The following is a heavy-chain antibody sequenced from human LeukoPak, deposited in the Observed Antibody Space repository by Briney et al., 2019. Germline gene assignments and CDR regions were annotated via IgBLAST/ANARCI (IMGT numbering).Heavy chain of an antibody. CDR1: GFTFGDYA. CDR2: IRSKAYGETT. D-gene: IGHD3-10*01. CDR3: TRDTLMVRGVRVFDP. Sequence: GRSLRLSCTASGFTFGDYAMSWVRQAPGKGLEWVGFIRSKAYGETTEYAASVKGRFTISRDDSKSIAYLQMNSLKTEDTAVYYCTRDTLMVRGVRVFDPWGQGTLVTVSS. J-gene: IGHJ5*02. V-gene: IGHV3-49*04.